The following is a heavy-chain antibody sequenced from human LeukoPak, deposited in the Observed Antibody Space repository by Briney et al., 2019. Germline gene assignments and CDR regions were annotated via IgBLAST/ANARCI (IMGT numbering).Heavy chain of an antibody. Sequence: GGSLRLSCAASGFTFSDYYMSWIRQAPGKGLEWVSYISTSGSTIYYADSVKGRFTISRDNAKNSLYLQMNSLRAEDTAVYYCARGRQYPTTEDAFDIWGQGTMVTVSS. CDR2: ISTSGSTI. V-gene: IGHV3-11*04. D-gene: IGHD1-1*01. CDR3: ARGRQYPTTEDAFDI. J-gene: IGHJ3*02. CDR1: GFTFSDYY.